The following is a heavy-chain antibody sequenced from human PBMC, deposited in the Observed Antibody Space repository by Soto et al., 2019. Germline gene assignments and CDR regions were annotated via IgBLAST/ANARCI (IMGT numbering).Heavy chain of an antibody. CDR2: FYYSGGT. CDR1: GGSLSSGPYS. D-gene: IGHD2-2*01. V-gene: IGHV4-39*01. Sequence: SETLSLTCSVSGGSLSSGPYSWGWIRQPPGKGLEWIGTFYYSGGTHYNPSLASRVTISVDTSKNQFSLKVTSVTAADTAMYYCARQGGYCSSTSCYGYYGMDVWGQGTTVTVSS. J-gene: IGHJ6*02. CDR3: ARQGGYCSSTSCYGYYGMDV.